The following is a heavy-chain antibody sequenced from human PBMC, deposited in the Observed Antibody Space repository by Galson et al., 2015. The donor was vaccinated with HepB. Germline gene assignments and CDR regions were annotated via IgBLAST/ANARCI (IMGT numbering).Heavy chain of an antibody. CDR2: ISGSGGST. J-gene: IGHJ4*02. CDR3: ASCGGFGELLSSYHFDY. CDR1: GFTFTKYA. D-gene: IGHD3-10*01. Sequence: SLRLSCAASGFTFTKYAMSWVRQAPGKGLEWVSGISGSGGSTYYADSVKGRFTISRDNSKNTLYLQMNSLRAEDTAVYYCASCGGFGELLSSYHFDYWGQGTLVTVSS. V-gene: IGHV3-23*01.